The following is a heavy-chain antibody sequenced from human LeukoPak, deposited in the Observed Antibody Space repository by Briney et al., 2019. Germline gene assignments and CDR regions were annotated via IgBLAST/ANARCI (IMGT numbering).Heavy chain of an antibody. CDR1: GGTFSSYA. CDR3: ASHLVGFPEEGWFAP. CDR2: IIPIFGTA. D-gene: IGHD2-15*01. Sequence: GASVKVSCKASGGTFSSYAISWVRQAPGQGLEWMGGIIPIFGTANYAQKFQGRVTITTDESTSTAYMELSSLRSEDTAVYYCASHLVGFPEEGWFAPWGQGTLVTVSS. J-gene: IGHJ5*02. V-gene: IGHV1-69*05.